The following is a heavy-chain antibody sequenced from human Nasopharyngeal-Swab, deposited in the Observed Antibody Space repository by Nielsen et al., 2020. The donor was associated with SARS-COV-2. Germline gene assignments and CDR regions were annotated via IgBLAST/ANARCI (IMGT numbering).Heavy chain of an antibody. D-gene: IGHD3-3*01. CDR1: GFTFSSYS. V-gene: IGHV3-48*04. Sequence: GESLKISCAASGFTFSSYSMNWVRQAPGKGLEWVSYISSSSSTIYYADSVKGRFTISRDNAKNSLYLQMNSLRAEGTAVYYCARDLPQGLRFLEWSPGAFDIWGQGTMVTVSS. CDR3: ARDLPQGLRFLEWSPGAFDI. J-gene: IGHJ3*02. CDR2: ISSSSSTI.